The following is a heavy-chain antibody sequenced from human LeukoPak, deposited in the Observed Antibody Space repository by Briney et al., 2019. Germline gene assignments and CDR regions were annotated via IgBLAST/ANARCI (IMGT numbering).Heavy chain of an antibody. V-gene: IGHV4-59*01. J-gene: IGHJ4*02. CDR1: GGSISSYY. CDR2: IYYSGST. D-gene: IGHD6-13*01. Sequence: SETLSLTCTVSGGSISSYYWNWIRQPPGKGLEWIGYIYYSGSTNYNPSLKSRVTISVDTSKNQFSLKLSSVTAADTAVYYCASYSSSWYSYYFDYWGQGTLVTVSS. CDR3: ASYSSSWYSYYFDY.